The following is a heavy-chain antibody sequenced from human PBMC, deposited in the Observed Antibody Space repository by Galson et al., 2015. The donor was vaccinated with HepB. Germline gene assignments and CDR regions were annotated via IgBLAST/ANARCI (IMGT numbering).Heavy chain of an antibody. CDR2: IYHSGST. CDR1: GGSISSSNW. Sequence: SETLSLTCAVSGGSISSSNWWSWVRQPPGKGLEWIGEIYHSGSTNYNPSLKSRVTISVDKSKNQFSLKLSSVTAADTAVYYCARMSTGYSSGWYSYDYWGQGTLVTVSS. J-gene: IGHJ4*02. V-gene: IGHV4-4*02. CDR3: ARMSTGYSSGWYSYDY. D-gene: IGHD6-19*01.